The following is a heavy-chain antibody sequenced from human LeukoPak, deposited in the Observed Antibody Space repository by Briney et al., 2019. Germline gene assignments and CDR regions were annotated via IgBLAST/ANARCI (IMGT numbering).Heavy chain of an antibody. CDR3: ARQLLSGDFDY. CDR2: MNPNSGGT. CDR1: GYTFTGYY. Sequence: GASVKVSCKASGYTFTGYYIHWVRQAPGQGLEWMGWMNPNSGGTDLPQKFQGRVTMTRDTSISTAYMDLRRLRSDDTAVYYCARQLLSGDFDYWGQGTLVTVSS. J-gene: IGHJ4*02. V-gene: IGHV1-2*02. D-gene: IGHD2-2*01.